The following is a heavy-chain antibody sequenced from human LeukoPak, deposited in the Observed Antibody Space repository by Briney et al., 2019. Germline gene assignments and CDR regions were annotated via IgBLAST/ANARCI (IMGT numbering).Heavy chain of an antibody. CDR1: GFTFSGYG. CDR3: ARIGCSGGNCNPYHYYDMDV. J-gene: IGHJ6*01. Sequence: SLRRSCAASGFTFSGYGMHWVRQAPGKGLEWVAIIWYDGSIKYYTDSVKDRFTISRDNSKNTMYLQMNSLRVEDTAVYYCARIGCSGGNCNPYHYYDMDVWGQGTADPVSS. V-gene: IGHV3-33*01. D-gene: IGHD2-15*01. CDR2: IWYDGSIK.